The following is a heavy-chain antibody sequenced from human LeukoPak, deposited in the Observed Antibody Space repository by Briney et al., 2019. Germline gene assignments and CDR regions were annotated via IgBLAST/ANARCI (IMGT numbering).Heavy chain of an antibody. CDR1: GGSISSFY. J-gene: IGHJ4*02. V-gene: IGHV4-59*01. CDR2: IYYIGST. CDR3: ARKRHGGPLDY. Sequence: PSETLSLTCTVSGGSISSFYWSWIRQPPGKGLEWVGYIYYIGSTNYNPSLNSRVTISLDTSKNQFPLKLNSVTAADTAVYYCARKRHGGPLDYWGQGTLVTVSS. D-gene: IGHD3-10*01.